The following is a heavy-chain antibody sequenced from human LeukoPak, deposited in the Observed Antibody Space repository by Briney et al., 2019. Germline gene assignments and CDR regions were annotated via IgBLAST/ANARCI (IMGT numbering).Heavy chain of an antibody. V-gene: IGHV3-33*01. J-gene: IGHJ6*02. Sequence: PGGSLRLSCAASGFTFSSYGMHWVRQAPGKGLEWVAVIWYDGSNKYYADSVKGRFTISRDNSKNTLYLQMNSLRAEDTAVYYCARPFTEYYYYGMDVWGQGTPVTVSS. CDR1: GFTFSSYG. CDR2: IWYDGSNK. CDR3: ARPFTEYYYYGMDV. D-gene: IGHD4-11*01.